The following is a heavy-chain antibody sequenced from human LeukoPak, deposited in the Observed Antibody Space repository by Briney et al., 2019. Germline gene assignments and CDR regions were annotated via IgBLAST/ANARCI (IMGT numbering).Heavy chain of an antibody. Sequence: PSKTLSLTCTVSGGSISSSSYYWGWIRQPRGKGLEWIGSIYYSGSTYYNPSLKSRVTISVDTSKNQFSLKLSSVTAADTAVYYCALRYSSSWQRGFDYWGQGTLVTVSS. J-gene: IGHJ4*02. CDR2: IYYSGST. CDR3: ALRYSSSWQRGFDY. CDR1: GGSISSSSYY. D-gene: IGHD6-13*01. V-gene: IGHV4-39*01.